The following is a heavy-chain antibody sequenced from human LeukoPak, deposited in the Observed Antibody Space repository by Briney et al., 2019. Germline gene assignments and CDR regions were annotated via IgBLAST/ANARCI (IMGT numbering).Heavy chain of an antibody. CDR3: ARVEGVGYDGSGSSPDY. D-gene: IGHD3-10*01. V-gene: IGHV3-11*01. CDR2: ISGSGSSI. CDR1: GFTFSDYY. Sequence: GGSLRLSCAASGFTFSDYYMSWIRQAPGKGLEWVSYISGSGSSIYYADSVRGRFTISRDNAKNSLYLQMNSLRAEDAAVYFCARVEGVGYDGSGSSPDYWGQGTLVTVSS. J-gene: IGHJ4*02.